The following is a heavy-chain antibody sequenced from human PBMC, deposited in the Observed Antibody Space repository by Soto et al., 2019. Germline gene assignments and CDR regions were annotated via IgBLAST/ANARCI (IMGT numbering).Heavy chain of an antibody. CDR2: IWYDGSNK. Sequence: QVQLVESGGGVVQPGRSLRLSCAASGFTFSSYGMHWVRQAPGKGLEWVAVIWYDGSNKYYADSVKGRFIISRDNSKNTLYLQMNSLRAEDTAVYYCARDPGDDSGKSYYYYYYMDVWGKGTTVTVSS. J-gene: IGHJ6*03. CDR3: ARDPGDDSGKSYYYYYYMDV. V-gene: IGHV3-33*01. D-gene: IGHD4-17*01. CDR1: GFTFSSYG.